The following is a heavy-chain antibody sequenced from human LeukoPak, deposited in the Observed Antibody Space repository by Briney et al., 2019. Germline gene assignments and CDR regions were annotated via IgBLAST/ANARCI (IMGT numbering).Heavy chain of an antibody. CDR1: GFTFRSYG. Sequence: GRSLSLSCAASGFTFRSYGMHWVRPAPRKGLEWVAGISYDGSNKYYADSVKGRLTISRDNSKNTLYLQMNSLRAEDTAVYYCAKNWNSFDCWGQGSLVTVSP. CDR3: AKNWNSFDC. D-gene: IGHD1-1*01. J-gene: IGHJ4*02. V-gene: IGHV3-30*18. CDR2: ISYDGSNK.